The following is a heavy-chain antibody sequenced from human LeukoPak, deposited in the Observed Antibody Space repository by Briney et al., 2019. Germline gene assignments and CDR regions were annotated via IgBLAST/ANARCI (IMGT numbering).Heavy chain of an antibody. V-gene: IGHV1-69*06. CDR2: IIPIFGTA. CDR1: GGTFSSYA. D-gene: IGHD5-12*01. J-gene: IGHJ5*02. CDR3: ARGGRGYSGYDP. Sequence: VASVKVSCKASGGTFSSYAISWVRQAPGQGLEWMGGIIPIFGTANYAQKFQGRVTITADKSTSTAYMELSSLRSEDTAVYYCARGGRGYSGYDPWGQGTLVTVSS.